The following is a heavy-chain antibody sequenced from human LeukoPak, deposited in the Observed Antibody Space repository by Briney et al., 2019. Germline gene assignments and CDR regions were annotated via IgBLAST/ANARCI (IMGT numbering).Heavy chain of an antibody. D-gene: IGHD3-22*01. CDR1: GGTFSSYA. CDR2: IIPILGIA. J-gene: IGHJ5*02. Sequence: GASVKVSCKASGGTFSSYAISWVRQAPGQGLEWMGRIIPILGIANYAQKFQGRVTITADKSTSTAYMELSSLRSEDTAVYYCATAEQNYYDSSGYWYWFDPWGQGTLVTVSS. V-gene: IGHV1-69*04. CDR3: ATAEQNYYDSSGYWYWFDP.